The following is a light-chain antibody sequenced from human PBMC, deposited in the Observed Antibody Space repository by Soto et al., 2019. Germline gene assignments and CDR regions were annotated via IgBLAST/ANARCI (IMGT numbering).Light chain of an antibody. CDR2: QVS. V-gene: IGKV2-30*02. CDR1: QGLVHSNGDTF. CDR3: MQGTHGPYT. J-gene: IGKJ2*01. Sequence: DVVMTQSPLSLPVTLGQPASISCRSSQGLVHSNGDTFLSWLQQRPGQSPRRLIYQVSNRDSGVPERFSGSGSGSDFTLTISRVEAEDVAIYDCMQGTHGPYTVGQRTKLEI.